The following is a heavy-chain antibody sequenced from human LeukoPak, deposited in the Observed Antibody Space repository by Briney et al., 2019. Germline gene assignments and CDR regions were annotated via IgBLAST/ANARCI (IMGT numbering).Heavy chain of an antibody. J-gene: IGHJ4*02. CDR1: GFSFRNYA. D-gene: IGHD1-26*01. CDR3: TRDGGSFCDFDY. CDR2: INTDGRIT. V-gene: IGHV3-64*02. Sequence: GGSLGLSCVASGFSFRNYAIHWVRQAPGKGLEYVSVINTDGRITYYADSVKGRFTISRDNSKDTVDLQMGSLRGEDMAVYYCTRDGGSFCDFDYWGQGALVTVSS.